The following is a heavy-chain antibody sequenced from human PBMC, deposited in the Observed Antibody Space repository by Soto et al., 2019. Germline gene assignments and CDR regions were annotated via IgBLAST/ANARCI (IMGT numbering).Heavy chain of an antibody. CDR1: GFTFSSYG. Sequence: PGGSLRLSCAASGFTFSSYGMHWVRQAPGKWLEWVAVIWYDGSDKYYADSVKGRFTTSRDNSKNTLYLQMNSLRAEDTAVYYCAKKIAVAGSWFDPWGQGTLVTVSS. CDR2: IWYDGSDK. CDR3: AKKIAVAGSWFDP. V-gene: IGHV3-33*06. D-gene: IGHD6-19*01. J-gene: IGHJ5*02.